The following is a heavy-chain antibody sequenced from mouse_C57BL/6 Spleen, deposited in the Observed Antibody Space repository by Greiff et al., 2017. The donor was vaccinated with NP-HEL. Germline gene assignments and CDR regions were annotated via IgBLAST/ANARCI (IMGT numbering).Heavy chain of an antibody. CDR3: ERPTGLYYFDY. V-gene: IGHV5-17*01. CDR1: GFTFSDYG. J-gene: IGHJ2*01. D-gene: IGHD2-10*01. Sequence: EVKLLESGGGLVKPGGSLKLSCAASGFTFSDYGMHWVRQAPEKGLEWVAYISSGSSTIYYADTVTGRFTISRDNAKNTLFLQMTSLRAEDTAMCYCERPTGLYYFDYWGQGTTLTVSS. CDR2: ISSGSSTI.